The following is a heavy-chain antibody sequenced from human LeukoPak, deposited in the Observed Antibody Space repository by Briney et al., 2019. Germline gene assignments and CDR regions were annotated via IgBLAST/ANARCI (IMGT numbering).Heavy chain of an antibody. Sequence: ASVKVSCKASGYTFISYDINWVRQAAGQGLEWMGWMNPNSGNTDYAQKFQGRVTITRNTSISTAYMELSSLRSEDTAVYYCARGRPNGGNSPRARVSTGRAYYYYYMDVWGKGTTVTVSS. J-gene: IGHJ6*03. V-gene: IGHV1-8*01. D-gene: IGHD4-23*01. CDR3: ARGRPNGGNSPRARVSTGRAYYYYYMDV. CDR2: MNPNSGNT. CDR1: GYTFISYD.